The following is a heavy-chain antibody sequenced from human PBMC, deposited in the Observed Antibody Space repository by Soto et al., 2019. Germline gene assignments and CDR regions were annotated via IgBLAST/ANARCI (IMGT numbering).Heavy chain of an antibody. CDR1: GFSLSTSGVG. D-gene: IGHD3-10*01. CDR3: XHTXXGVRGVAFDY. CDR2: IYWDDDK. J-gene: IGHJ4*02. V-gene: IGHV2-5*02. Sequence: QITLKESGPTLVKPTQTLTLTCTFSGFSLSTSGVGVGWIRQPPGKALEWLALIYWDDDKRYSPSLKSRLTITKDTSKNQVVLTMTNMDPVDXATYYCXHTXXGVRGVAFDYWGQGTLVTVSS.